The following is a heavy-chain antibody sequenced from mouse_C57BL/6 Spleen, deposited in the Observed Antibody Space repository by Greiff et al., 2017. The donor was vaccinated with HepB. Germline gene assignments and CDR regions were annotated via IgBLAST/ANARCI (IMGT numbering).Heavy chain of an antibody. V-gene: IGHV1-77*01. D-gene: IGHD1-1*01. CDR1: GYTFTDYY. Sequence: QVQLQQSGAELVKPGASVKISCKASGYTFTDYYINWVKQRPGQGLEWIGKIGPGSGSTYYNEKFKGKATLTADKSSSTAYMQLSSLTPEDSAVYFCAGITTVVATDWYFDVWGTGTTVTVSS. CDR3: AGITTVVATDWYFDV. CDR2: IGPGSGST. J-gene: IGHJ1*03.